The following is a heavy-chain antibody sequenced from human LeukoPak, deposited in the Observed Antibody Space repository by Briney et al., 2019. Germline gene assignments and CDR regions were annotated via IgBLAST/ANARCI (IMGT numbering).Heavy chain of an antibody. CDR3: ARAFLVATIDTGAFDI. Sequence: GGSLRLSCAASGFTFSSYWMSWVRQAPGKGLEWVANIKQDGSEKYYVDSVKGRFTISRDNSKNTLYLQMGSLRAEDMAVYYCARAFLVATIDTGAFDIWGQGTMVTVSS. V-gene: IGHV3-7*02. CDR2: IKQDGSEK. J-gene: IGHJ3*02. CDR1: GFTFSSYW. D-gene: IGHD5-12*01.